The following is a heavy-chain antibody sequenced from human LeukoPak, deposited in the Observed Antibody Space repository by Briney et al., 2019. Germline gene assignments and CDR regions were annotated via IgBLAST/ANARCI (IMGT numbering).Heavy chain of an antibody. J-gene: IGHJ4*02. CDR3: AKDRSAARPTYYFDY. Sequence: GRSLRLSCAASGFTFSSYGMHWVRQAPGKGLEWVAVISYDGSKKYYADSVKGRFTISRDNSKNTLYLQMNSLRAEDTAVYYCAKDRSAARPTYYFDYWGQGTLVTVSS. CDR1: GFTFSSYG. CDR2: ISYDGSKK. D-gene: IGHD6-6*01. V-gene: IGHV3-30*18.